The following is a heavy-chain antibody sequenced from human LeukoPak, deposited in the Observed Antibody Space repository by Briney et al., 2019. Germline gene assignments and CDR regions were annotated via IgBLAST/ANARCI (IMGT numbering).Heavy chain of an antibody. CDR3: AIRHSSSWYGPDYYYYYGMYV. V-gene: IGHV4-39*07. J-gene: IGHJ6*02. D-gene: IGHD6-13*01. Sequence: SETLSLTCTVSGGSISSSSYYWGWIRQTPGKGLEWIGSIYTSGSTYYSPSLKSRVTISVDTSKNLFSLKLSSVTAADTAVYYCAIRHSSSWYGPDYYYYYGMYVWGQGTTVTVSS. CDR2: IYTSGST. CDR1: GGSISSSSYY.